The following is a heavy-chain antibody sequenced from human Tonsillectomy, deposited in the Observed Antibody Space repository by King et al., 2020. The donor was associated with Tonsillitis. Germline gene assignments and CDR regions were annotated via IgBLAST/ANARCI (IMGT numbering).Heavy chain of an antibody. CDR3: AITWIQLWPFDY. CDR2: INSDGSSP. CDR1: GFTFSSYW. V-gene: IGHV3-74*01. Sequence: VQLVESGGGLIQPGGSLRLSCAASGFTFSSYWMYWVRQAPGKGLVWVSRINSDGSSPSYADSVKGRFTISRDNAKNTLYLQMNSLRAEDTAVYYCAITWIQLWPFDYWGQGTLVTVSS. D-gene: IGHD5-18*01. J-gene: IGHJ4*02.